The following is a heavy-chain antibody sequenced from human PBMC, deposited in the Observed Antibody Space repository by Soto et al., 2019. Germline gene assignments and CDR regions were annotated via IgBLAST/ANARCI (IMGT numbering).Heavy chain of an antibody. D-gene: IGHD3-10*01. Sequence: GGSLRLSCAASGFTFSSYAMSWVRQAPGKGLEWVSAISGSGGSTYYADSVKGRFTISRDNSKNTLYLQMNSLRAEDTAVYYCAKDHPDGALGFGELLSPADAFDIWGQGTMVTVSS. CDR3: AKDHPDGALGFGELLSPADAFDI. V-gene: IGHV3-23*01. J-gene: IGHJ3*02. CDR1: GFTFSSYA. CDR2: ISGSGGST.